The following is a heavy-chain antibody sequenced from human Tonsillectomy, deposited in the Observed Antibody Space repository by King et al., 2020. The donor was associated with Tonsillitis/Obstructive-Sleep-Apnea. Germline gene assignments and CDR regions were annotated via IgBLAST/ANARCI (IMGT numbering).Heavy chain of an antibody. V-gene: IGHV2-5*02. Sequence: ITLQESGPTLVKPTQTLTLTCTFSGFSLSTGGVGVGWIRQPPGKALDWLALIYWDDDKYYSPSLKSRLTITKDTSKNQVVLTMTNMDPVDTATYFCARGTYDSDAFDNWGQGTMVTVSS. J-gene: IGHJ3*02. D-gene: IGHD3-3*01. CDR1: GFSLSTGGVG. CDR2: IYWDDDK. CDR3: ARGTYDSDAFDN.